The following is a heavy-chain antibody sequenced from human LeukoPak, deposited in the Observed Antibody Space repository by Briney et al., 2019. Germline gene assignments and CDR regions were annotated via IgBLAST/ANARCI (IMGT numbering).Heavy chain of an antibody. V-gene: IGHV4-59*01. J-gene: IGHJ4*02. CDR1: GGSMGNSD. D-gene: IGHD5-24*01. CDR2: IYYSGST. Sequence: SETLSLTCTVSGGSMGNSDWGWIRQPPGKGLEWIGYIYYSGSTNYNPSLKSRVTISVDTSKDHFSLNLTSLTTADTAVYYCASATRGGYKTYFDSWGQGTLVTVSS. CDR3: ASATRGGYKTYFDS.